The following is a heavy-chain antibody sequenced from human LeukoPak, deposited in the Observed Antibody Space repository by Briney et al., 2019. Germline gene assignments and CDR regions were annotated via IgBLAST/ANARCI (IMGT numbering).Heavy chain of an antibody. CDR3: ATSFPQNSFMDV. D-gene: IGHD3-3*02. CDR1: GFTFDDYG. J-gene: IGHJ6*03. V-gene: IGHV3-20*04. Sequence: GGSLRLSCAASGFTFDDYGMSWVRQAPGKGLEWVSGLNWNGGSTGYADSVKRRFTISRDNAKNSLYLQMISLRAEDTALYYCATSFPQNSFMDVWGKGTTVTVSS. CDR2: LNWNGGST.